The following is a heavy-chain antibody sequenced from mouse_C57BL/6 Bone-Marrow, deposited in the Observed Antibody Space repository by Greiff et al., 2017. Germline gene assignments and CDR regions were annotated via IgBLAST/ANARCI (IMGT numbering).Heavy chain of an antibody. CDR1: GFNIKDYY. V-gene: IGHV14-1*01. Sequence: VQLQQSGAELVRPGASVKLSCTASGFNIKDYYMHWVKQRPEQGLEWIGRIDPEDGDTEYAQKFQGKATMTADTSSNTAYLQLSSLTSEDTAVYYCTTNYGSSDWYFDVWGTGTTVTVSS. J-gene: IGHJ1*03. CDR2: IDPEDGDT. D-gene: IGHD1-1*01. CDR3: TTNYGSSDWYFDV.